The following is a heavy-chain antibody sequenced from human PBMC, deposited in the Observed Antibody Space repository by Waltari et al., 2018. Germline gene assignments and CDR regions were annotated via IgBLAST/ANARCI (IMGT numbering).Heavy chain of an antibody. CDR2: MSYDGRNK. CDR1: GFTLSDYG. D-gene: IGHD6-13*01. J-gene: IGHJ4*02. V-gene: IGHV3-30*04. Sequence: QVHLVESGGGVVQPGRSQRLSCAASGFTLSDYGMPWVRQAPGKGLEWVAAMSYDGRNKHYVDSVKGRFTLSRDDSKNTLYLQMNSLTTEDTAVYYCARGFSSWGTFEYWGQGTLVTVSS. CDR3: ARGFSSWGTFEY.